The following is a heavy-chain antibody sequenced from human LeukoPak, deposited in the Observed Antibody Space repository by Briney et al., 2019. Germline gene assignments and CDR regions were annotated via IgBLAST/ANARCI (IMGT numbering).Heavy chain of an antibody. CDR2: INPNSGGT. Sequence: PAASVKVSCKASGYTFTSHGINWVRQATGQGLEWMGWINPNSGGTNYAQKFQGRVTMTRDTSISTAYMELSRLRSDDTAVYYCASLTGPNCSSTSCYFNWYFDLWGRGTLVTVSS. CDR1: GYTFTSHG. D-gene: IGHD2-2*01. V-gene: IGHV1-2*02. J-gene: IGHJ2*01. CDR3: ASLTGPNCSSTSCYFNWYFDL.